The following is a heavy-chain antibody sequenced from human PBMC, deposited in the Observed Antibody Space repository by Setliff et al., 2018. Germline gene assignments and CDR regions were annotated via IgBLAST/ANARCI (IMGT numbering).Heavy chain of an antibody. CDR3: ARHHPPGIAVAGTLDY. CDR1: GYSFTSYW. CDR2: IYPGDSDT. D-gene: IGHD6-19*01. V-gene: IGHV5-51*01. Sequence: GESLKISCKGSGYSFTSYWIGWVRQMPGKGLGWMGIIYPGDSDTRYSPSFQGQVTISADKSISTAYLQWSSLKASDTAMYYCARHHPPGIAVAGTLDYWGQGTLVTVSS. J-gene: IGHJ4*02.